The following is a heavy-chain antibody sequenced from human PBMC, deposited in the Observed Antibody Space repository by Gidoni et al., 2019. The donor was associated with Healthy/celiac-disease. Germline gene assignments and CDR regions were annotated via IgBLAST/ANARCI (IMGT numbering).Heavy chain of an antibody. CDR3: AKGHDHFDY. J-gene: IGHJ4*02. D-gene: IGHD1-1*01. CDR1: GFTFDEYT. CDR2: ISWDGVST. Sequence: EVQLVESGGVVVQPGGSLRLSCAASGFTFDEYTMHWVRQAPGKGLEWVSLISWDGVSTYYADSVKGRFTISRDNSKNSLYLQMNSLRTEDTALYYCAKGHDHFDYWGQGTLVTVSS. V-gene: IGHV3-43*01.